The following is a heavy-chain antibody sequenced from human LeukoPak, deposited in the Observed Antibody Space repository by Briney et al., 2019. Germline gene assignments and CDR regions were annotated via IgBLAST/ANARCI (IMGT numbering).Heavy chain of an antibody. J-gene: IGHJ4*02. CDR3: ARDCSSTSCYVVGSFDY. CDR1: GYTFTSYG. D-gene: IGHD2-2*01. Sequence: ASVKLSCKASGYTFTSYGISWGRQAPGQGLEWMGWISAYNGNTNYAHKLQGRVTMTTDTSTSTAYMELRSLRSDDTAVYYCARDCSSTSCYVVGSFDYWGQGTLVTVSS. V-gene: IGHV1-18*01. CDR2: ISAYNGNT.